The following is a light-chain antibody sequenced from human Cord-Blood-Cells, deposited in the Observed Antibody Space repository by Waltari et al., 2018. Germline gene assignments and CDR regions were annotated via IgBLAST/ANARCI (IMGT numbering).Light chain of an antibody. J-gene: IGKJ2*01. V-gene: IGKV4-1*01. CDR3: QQYYSTPYT. CDR2: WAS. Sequence: DIVMTQSPDSLAVSLGDRATSNCKSSPSVLYSSNNKNYLAWYQQKPGQPPKLLIYWASTRESGVPDRFSGSGSGTDFTLTISSLQAEDVAVYYCQQYYSTPYTFGQGTKLEIK. CDR1: PSVLYSSNNKNY.